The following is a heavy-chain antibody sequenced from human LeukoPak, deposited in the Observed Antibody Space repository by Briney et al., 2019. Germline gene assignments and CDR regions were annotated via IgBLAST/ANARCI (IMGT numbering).Heavy chain of an antibody. J-gene: IGHJ1*01. V-gene: IGHV4-34*01. D-gene: IGHD2-21*02. CDR1: GVSFSGYY. CDR2: INHSGST. Sequence: SETLSLTCAVYGVSFSGYYWSWIRQPPGKGLEWIGEINHSGSTNYNPSLKSRVTISVDTSKNQFSLKLSSLPAADTAVSYFARGPTVVVPVIPGKYFQHWGQGTLVTVSS. CDR3: ARGPTVVVPVIPGKYFQH.